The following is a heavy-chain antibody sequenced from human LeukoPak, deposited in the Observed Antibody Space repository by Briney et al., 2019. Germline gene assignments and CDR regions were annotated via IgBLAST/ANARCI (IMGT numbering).Heavy chain of an antibody. CDR1: GGSISSYY. Sequence: SETLSLTCTVSGGSISSYYWSWIRQPPGKGLEWIGYIYYSGSTNYNPSLKSRVTISVDTSKNQFSLKLSSVTAADTAVYYCARLGRHSSGEYFQHWGQGTLVTVSS. V-gene: IGHV4-59*08. J-gene: IGHJ1*01. D-gene: IGHD6-19*01. CDR3: ARLGRHSSGEYFQH. CDR2: IYYSGST.